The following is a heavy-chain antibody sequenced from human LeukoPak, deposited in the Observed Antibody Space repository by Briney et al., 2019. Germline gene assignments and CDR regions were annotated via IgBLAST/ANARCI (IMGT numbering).Heavy chain of an antibody. CDR1: GFTFSSYG. D-gene: IGHD3-10*01. CDR2: ISYDGSNK. J-gene: IGHJ4*02. CDR3: AKDRVNSYYYGSGSYYSFDY. V-gene: IGHV3-30*18. Sequence: GRSLRLSCAASGFTFSSYGMHWVRQAPGKGLEWVAVISYDGSNKYYADSVKGRFTISRDNSKNTLYLQMNSLRAEDTAVYYCAKDRVNSYYYGSGSYYSFDYWGQGTLVTVSS.